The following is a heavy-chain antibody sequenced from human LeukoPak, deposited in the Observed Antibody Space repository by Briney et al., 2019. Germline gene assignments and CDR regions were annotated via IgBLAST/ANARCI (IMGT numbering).Heavy chain of an antibody. CDR3: ARSGYDYVWGSYRYTDFDY. V-gene: IGHV3-74*01. CDR1: GFTFSSYW. Sequence: GGSLRLSCAASGFTFSSYWMHWVRQAPGKGLVWVSRINSDGSSTSYADSVKGRFTISRDNAKNTLYLQMNSLRAEDTAVYYCARSGYDYVWGSYRYTDFDYWGQGTLVTVSS. J-gene: IGHJ4*02. D-gene: IGHD3-16*02. CDR2: INSDGSST.